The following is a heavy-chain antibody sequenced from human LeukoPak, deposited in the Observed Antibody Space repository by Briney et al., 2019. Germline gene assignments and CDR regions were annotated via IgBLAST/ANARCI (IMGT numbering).Heavy chain of an antibody. D-gene: IGHD4-23*01. J-gene: IGHJ4*02. CDR2: IYYSGST. CDR3: ASRRFGGNVDY. Sequence: SETLSLTCTVSGGSISSYYWSWIRQPPGKGLEWIGYIYYSGSTNYNPSLKSRVTISVDTSKNQFSLKLSSVTAADTAVYYCASRRFGGNVDYWGQGTLVTVSS. CDR1: GGSISSYY. V-gene: IGHV4-59*01.